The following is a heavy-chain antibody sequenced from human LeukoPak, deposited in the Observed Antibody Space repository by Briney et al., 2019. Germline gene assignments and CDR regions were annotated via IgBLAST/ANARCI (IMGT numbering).Heavy chain of an antibody. CDR1: GLTVSSNY. Sequence: GGSLRLSCAASGLTVSSNYMSWVRQAPGKGLEWVSVIYSGGSTYYADSVKGRFTISRDNSKNTLYLQMNSLRAEDTAVYYCAKDRIAVAGKFDYWGQGTLVTVSS. J-gene: IGHJ4*02. CDR3: AKDRIAVAGKFDY. V-gene: IGHV3-53*05. D-gene: IGHD6-19*01. CDR2: IYSGGST.